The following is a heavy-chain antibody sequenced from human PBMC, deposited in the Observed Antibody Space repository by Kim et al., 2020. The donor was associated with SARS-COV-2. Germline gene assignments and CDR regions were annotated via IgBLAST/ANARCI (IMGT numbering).Heavy chain of an antibody. J-gene: IGHJ4*02. CDR3: ATECGSWDYFDF. CDR1: GGSTSSIDYY. D-gene: IGHD6-13*01. V-gene: IGHV4-39*01. CDR2: IFHSGSA. Sequence: SETLSLTCNVSGGSTSSIDYYWAWIRQPPGKGPEWIGSIFHSGSAYYNPSLKSRVTISVDTSKNQFSLKLASVTAADTAVYYCATECGSWDYFDFWGQGALVTVSS.